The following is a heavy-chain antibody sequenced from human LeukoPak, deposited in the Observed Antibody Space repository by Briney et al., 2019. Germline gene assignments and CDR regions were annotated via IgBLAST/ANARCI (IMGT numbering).Heavy chain of an antibody. J-gene: IGHJ6*02. Sequence: GGSLRLSCAASGFTFSSYAMSWVRQAPGKGLEWVSAISGSGGSTYYADSVKGRFTISRDNSKNTLYLQMNSLRAEDTAVYYCAKDGDCSGGSCYHTYYYGLDVWGQGTTVTVSS. CDR2: ISGSGGST. CDR1: GFTFSSYA. CDR3: AKDGDCSGGSCYHTYYYGLDV. V-gene: IGHV3-23*01. D-gene: IGHD2-15*01.